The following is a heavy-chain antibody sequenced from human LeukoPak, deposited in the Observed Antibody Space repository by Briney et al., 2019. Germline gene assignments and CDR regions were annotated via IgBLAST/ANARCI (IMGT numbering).Heavy chain of an antibody. V-gene: IGHV4-39*02. J-gene: IGHJ4*02. CDR1: GGSISGSSYY. D-gene: IGHD1-26*01. CDR3: ATDSGSYDEAFDY. CDR2: IYYSGST. Sequence: SETLSLTCTVSGGSISGSSYYWGWIRQPPGKGLEWIGSIYYSGSTYYNPSLKSRVTISVDTSKNQFSLKLSSVTAADTAVYYCATDSGSYDEAFDYWGQGTLVTVSS.